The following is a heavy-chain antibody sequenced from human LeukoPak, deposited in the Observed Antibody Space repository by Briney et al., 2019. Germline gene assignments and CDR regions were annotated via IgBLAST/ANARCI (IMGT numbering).Heavy chain of an antibody. CDR2: IYYSGST. CDR1: GGSISSSRYY. Sequence: SETLSLTCTVSGGSISSSRYYWGWIRQPPGKGLEWIGSIYYSGSTYYNPSLKSRVTISVDTSKIQFSLKLGSVTAADTAVYYCAREGLSYCGGDCYPWGQGTLVTVSS. D-gene: IGHD2-21*02. V-gene: IGHV4-39*02. CDR3: AREGLSYCGGDCYP. J-gene: IGHJ5*02.